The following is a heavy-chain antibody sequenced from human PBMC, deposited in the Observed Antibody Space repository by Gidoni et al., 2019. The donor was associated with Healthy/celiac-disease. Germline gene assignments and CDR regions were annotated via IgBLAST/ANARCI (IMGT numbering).Heavy chain of an antibody. CDR1: GFTFSSSG. CDR3: AKVTYDSSGYHDAFDI. J-gene: IGHJ3*02. V-gene: IGHV3-30*18. D-gene: IGHD3-22*01. CDR2: ISYDGSNK. Sequence: QVQLVESGGGVVQPGRSLRLSWAASGFTFSSSGMHWVRQAPGEGLEWVAVISYDGSNKYYADSVKGRFTISRDNSKNTLYLQMNSLRAEDTAVYYCAKVTYDSSGYHDAFDIWGQGTMVTVSS.